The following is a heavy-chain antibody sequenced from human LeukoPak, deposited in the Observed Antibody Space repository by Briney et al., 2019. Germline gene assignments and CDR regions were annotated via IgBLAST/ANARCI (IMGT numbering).Heavy chain of an antibody. CDR3: ARRLAVAGNINWFDP. CDR1: GFTVSSNF. D-gene: IGHD6-19*01. CDR2: IYGGGST. J-gene: IGHJ5*02. V-gene: IGHV3-66*04. Sequence: GGSLRLSCAASGFTVSSNFMAWVRQAPGKGLEWVSVIYGGGSTFYADSVKGRSTISRDNSQNTMYLQMNGLRAEDTAVYYCARRLAVAGNINWFDPWGQGTLVTVSS.